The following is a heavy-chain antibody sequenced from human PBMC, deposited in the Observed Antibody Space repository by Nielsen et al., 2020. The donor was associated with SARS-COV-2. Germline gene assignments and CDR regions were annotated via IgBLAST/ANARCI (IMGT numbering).Heavy chain of an antibody. D-gene: IGHD1-14*01. CDR1: GFTFDDYG. V-gene: IGHV3-20*04. J-gene: IGHJ6*03. CDR3: AKGSITTDYYYYMDV. Sequence: GESLKISCAASGFTFDDYGMSWVRQAPGKGLEWVSGINWNGGSTGYADSVKGRFTISRDNAKNSLYLQMNSLRAEDTAVYYCAKGSITTDYYYYMDVWGKGTTVTVSS. CDR2: INWNGGST.